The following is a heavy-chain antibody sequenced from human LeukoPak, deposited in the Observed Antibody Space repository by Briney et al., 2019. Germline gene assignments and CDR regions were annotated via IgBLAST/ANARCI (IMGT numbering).Heavy chain of an antibody. J-gene: IGHJ4*02. CDR2: FDPEHGEM. D-gene: IGHD3-9*01. V-gene: IGHV1-24*01. CDR3: ATGGPWDLLKY. Sequence: ASVKVSCKVSGDTLTELSTHWVRQAPGKGLEWTGGFDPEHGEMIYAQKLQGRVTMTEDRSTDTAYKELSSLRSEDTAVYYCATGGPWDLLKYWGQGTLVTVSS. CDR1: GDTLTELS.